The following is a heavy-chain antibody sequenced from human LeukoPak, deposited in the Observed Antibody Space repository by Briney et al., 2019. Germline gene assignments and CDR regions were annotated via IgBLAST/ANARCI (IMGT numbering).Heavy chain of an antibody. CDR1: GFTFSSYW. J-gene: IGHJ4*02. CDR2: IKQDGSEK. D-gene: IGHD3-3*01. CDR3: AREGSYDFWSGSHYFDY. Sequence: GGSLRLSCAASGFTFSSYWMSWVRQAPGKGMEWVANIKQDGSEKYYVDSVKGRFTISRDNAKNSLYLQMNSLRAEDTAVYYCAREGSYDFWSGSHYFDYWGQGTLVTVSS. V-gene: IGHV3-7*01.